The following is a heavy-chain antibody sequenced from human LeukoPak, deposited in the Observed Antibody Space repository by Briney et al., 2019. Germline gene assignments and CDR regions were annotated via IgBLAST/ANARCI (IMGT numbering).Heavy chain of an antibody. CDR2: IYYSGST. CDR1: GGSISSSNYY. V-gene: IGHV4-39*01. J-gene: IGHJ6*03. D-gene: IGHD6-13*01. Sequence: KASETLPLTCTVSGGSISSSNYYWGWIRQPPGKGLEWIGNIYYSGSTYYNPSFKSRLTISVDTSKNQFSLKLSSVTAADTAVYYCARLATYSSSWYYYYYMDVWGKGTTVTISS. CDR3: ARLATYSSSWYYYYYMDV.